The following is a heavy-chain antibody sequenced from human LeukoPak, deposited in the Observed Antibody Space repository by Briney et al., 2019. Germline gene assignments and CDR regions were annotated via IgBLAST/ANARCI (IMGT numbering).Heavy chain of an antibody. V-gene: IGHV4-34*01. CDR2: INHSGST. CDR1: GGSFSGYY. Sequence: LETLSLTCAVYGGSFSGYYWSWIRQPPGKGLEWIGEINHSGSTNYNPSLKSRVTISVDTSKNQFSLKLSSVTAADTAVYYCARVTYYYYGMDVWGQGTTVTVSS. J-gene: IGHJ6*02. CDR3: ARVTYYYYGMDV.